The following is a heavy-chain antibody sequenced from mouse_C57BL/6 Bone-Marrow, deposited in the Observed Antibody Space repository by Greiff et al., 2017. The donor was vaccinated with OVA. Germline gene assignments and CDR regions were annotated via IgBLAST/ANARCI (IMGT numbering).Heavy chain of an antibody. CDR1: GFTFSDYG. CDR2: ISSGSSTI. V-gene: IGHV5-17*01. D-gene: IGHD1-1*01. J-gene: IGHJ3*01. Sequence: EVMLVESGGGLVKPGGSLKLSCAASGFTFSDYGMHWVRQAPEKGLEWVAYISSGSSTIYYADTVKGRFTISRDNAKITLFLQMTSLRSEDTAMYYCAKTYGSRAWFAYWGQGTLVTVSA. CDR3: AKTYGSRAWFAY.